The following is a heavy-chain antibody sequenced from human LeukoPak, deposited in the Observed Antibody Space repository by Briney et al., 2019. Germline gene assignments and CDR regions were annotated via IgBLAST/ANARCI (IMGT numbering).Heavy chain of an antibody. J-gene: IGHJ4*02. D-gene: IGHD2-21*01. CDR2: ISYDGSNK. CDR1: GFSFSSYA. CDR3: ARAIAYY. V-gene: IGHV3-30-3*01. Sequence: SGGSLRLSCAASGFSFSSYAMSWVRQAPGKGLEWVAVISYDGSNKYYADSVKGRFTISRDNSKNTLYLQMNSLRAEDTAVYYCARAIAYYWGQGTLVTVSS.